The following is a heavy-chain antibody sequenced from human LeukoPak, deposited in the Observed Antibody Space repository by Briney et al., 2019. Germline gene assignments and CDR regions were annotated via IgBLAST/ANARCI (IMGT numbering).Heavy chain of an antibody. D-gene: IGHD3-10*01. V-gene: IGHV4-30-4*01. CDR1: GGSISSGDYY. Sequence: SETLSLTCTVSGGSISSGDYYWTWIRQPPGKGLEWIGYIYHSGSTHYKASLKSRLTISLDTSRNQFSLRLTSVTAADTAVYFCARGLRGIMARGAITDLNWFDPWGQGTLVAVSS. J-gene: IGHJ5*02. CDR3: ARGLRGIMARGAITDLNWFDP. CDR2: IYHSGST.